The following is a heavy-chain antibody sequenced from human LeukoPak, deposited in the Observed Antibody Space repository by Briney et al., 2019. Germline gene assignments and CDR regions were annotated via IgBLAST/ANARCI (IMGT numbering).Heavy chain of an antibody. J-gene: IGHJ4*02. Sequence: SVKVSCKASGGTFSSYAISWVRQAPGQGLEWMGRIIPILGIANYAQKFQGRVTIIADKSTSTAYMELSSLRSEDTAVYYCARVHPLLYYFDYWGQGTLVTVSS. CDR1: GGTFSSYA. D-gene: IGHD1-26*01. CDR2: IIPILGIA. V-gene: IGHV1-69*04. CDR3: ARVHPLLYYFDY.